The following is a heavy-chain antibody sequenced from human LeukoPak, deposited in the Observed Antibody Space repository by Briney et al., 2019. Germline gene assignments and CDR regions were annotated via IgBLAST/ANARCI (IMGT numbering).Heavy chain of an antibody. D-gene: IGHD5-18*01. CDR1: GDSISSTSYH. J-gene: IGHJ3*02. CDR2: IYYSGST. CDR3: ARYTAMVAFHAHGFDI. Sequence: SETLSLTCAVSGDSISSTSYHWSWIRQPPGKGLEWIGYIYYSGSTNYNPSLKSRVTISVDTSKNQFSLKLRSVTAADTAVYYCARYTAMVAFHAHGFDIWGKGTMVTVS. V-gene: IGHV4-61*01.